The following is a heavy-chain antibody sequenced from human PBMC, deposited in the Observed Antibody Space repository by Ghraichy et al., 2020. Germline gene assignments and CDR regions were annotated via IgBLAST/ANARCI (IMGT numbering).Heavy chain of an antibody. CDR1: GGSISSSNW. J-gene: IGHJ4*02. V-gene: IGHV4-4*02. D-gene: IGHD6-13*01. CDR3: ARVGPGIAAAAHFDY. Sequence: SETLSLTCAVSGGSISSSNWWSWVRQPPGKGLEWIGEIYHSGSTNYNPSLKSRVTISVDKSKNQFSLKLSSVTAADTAVYYCARVGPGIAAAAHFDYWGQGTLVTVSS. CDR2: IYHSGST.